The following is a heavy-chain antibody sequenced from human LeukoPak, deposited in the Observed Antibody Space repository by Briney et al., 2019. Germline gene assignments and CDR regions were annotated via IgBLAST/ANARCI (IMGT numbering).Heavy chain of an antibody. CDR3: ARHVGYCSGGSCYHWYFDL. CDR1: GGSISSSSYY. V-gene: IGHV4-39*01. D-gene: IGHD2-15*01. CDR2: IYYSGST. J-gene: IGHJ2*01. Sequence: PSETLSLTCTVSGGSISSSSYYWGWIRQPPGKGLEWIGSIYYSGSTYYNPSLKSRVTISVDTSKNQFSLKLSSVTAADTAVYYCARHVGYCSGGSCYHWYFDLWGRGTLVTVSS.